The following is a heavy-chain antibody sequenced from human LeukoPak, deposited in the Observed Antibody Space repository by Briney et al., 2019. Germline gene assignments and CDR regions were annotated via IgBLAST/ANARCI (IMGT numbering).Heavy chain of an antibody. Sequence: KTGGSLRLSCAASGFTFSSYAMNWVRQAPGKGLEWVSGITSSGDNTYYADSVKGRFTISRDNSKKTLWLQLNSLRVEDTAVYYCAKDRVAIFGVVTTHWFDPWGQGTLATVSS. CDR1: GFTFSSYA. CDR2: ITSSGDNT. CDR3: AKDRVAIFGVVTTHWFDP. D-gene: IGHD3-3*01. J-gene: IGHJ5*02. V-gene: IGHV3-23*01.